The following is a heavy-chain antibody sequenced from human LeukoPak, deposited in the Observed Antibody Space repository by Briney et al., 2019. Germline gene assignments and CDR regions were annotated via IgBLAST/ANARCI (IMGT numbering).Heavy chain of an antibody. J-gene: IGHJ5*02. CDR1: GYTFTSYD. V-gene: IGHV1-8*01. CDR3: ARASGWPNNWFDP. Sequence: GASVKVSCKASGYTFTSYDINWVRQATGQGLEWMGWMNPNSGNTGYAQKLQGRVTMTRNTSISTAYMELSSLRSEDTAVYYCARASGWPNNWFDPWGQGTLVTVSS. CDR2: MNPNSGNT. D-gene: IGHD6-19*01.